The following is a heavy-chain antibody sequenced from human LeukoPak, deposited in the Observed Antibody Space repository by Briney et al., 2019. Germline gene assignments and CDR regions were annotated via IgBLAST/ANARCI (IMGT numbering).Heavy chain of an antibody. Sequence: SETLSLTCTVSGGSISSYYWSWIRQPPGKGLEWIGYIYYSGSTNYKSSLKSRVTISVDTSKNQFSPKLSSVTAADTAVYYCARTTEGGYSYGYFYYYMDVWGKGTTVTISS. J-gene: IGHJ6*03. CDR3: ARTTEGGYSYGYFYYYMDV. V-gene: IGHV4-59*01. CDR1: GGSISSYY. D-gene: IGHD5-18*01. CDR2: IYYSGST.